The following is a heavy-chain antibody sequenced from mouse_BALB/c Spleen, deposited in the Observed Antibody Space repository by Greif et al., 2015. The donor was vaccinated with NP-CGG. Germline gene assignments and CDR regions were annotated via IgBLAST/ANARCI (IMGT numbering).Heavy chain of an antibody. D-gene: IGHD2-14*01. Sequence: EVHLVESGGGLVKLGGSRKLSCAASGFTFGSYTMSWVRQTPEKGLEWVATIRSGGSYTYYPDGVKGRFTIARDNAKNTLCLQMSSLKSEDTAMYYCTRGGNYAMDYWGQGTSVTVSS. CDR3: TRGGNYAMDY. CDR2: IRSGGSYT. V-gene: IGHV5-6-4*01. CDR1: GFTFGSYT. J-gene: IGHJ4*01.